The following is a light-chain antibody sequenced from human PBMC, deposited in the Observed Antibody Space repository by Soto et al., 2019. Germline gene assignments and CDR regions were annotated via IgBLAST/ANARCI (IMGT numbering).Light chain of an antibody. J-gene: IGKJ1*01. V-gene: IGKV1-12*01. CDR3: QQASSFPRT. Sequence: DIQMTQSPSFVSEAVGDRATLTCRASQGIGNLLVWYQQKPGKAPTLLIYTASNVQRGVPSRFSGSGSGTHFTLTISSLQPEDFATYYCQQASSFPRTFDQGTKV. CDR2: TAS. CDR1: QGIGNL.